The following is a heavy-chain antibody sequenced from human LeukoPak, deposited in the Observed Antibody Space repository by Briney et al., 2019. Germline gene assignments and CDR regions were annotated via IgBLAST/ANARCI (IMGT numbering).Heavy chain of an antibody. CDR1: TGSFSAYY. CDR3: ASSAWSGYGWVPVDP. V-gene: IGHV4-59*01. Sequence: SETLSLTCAVYTGSFSAYYWNWIRQPPGKGLEWIGYIYYSGSTNYNPSLKSRVTISIDTSKNQFSLKLSSVTAADTAVYFCASSAWSGYGWVPVDPWGQGTLVTVSS. D-gene: IGHD3-3*01. J-gene: IGHJ5*02. CDR2: IYYSGST.